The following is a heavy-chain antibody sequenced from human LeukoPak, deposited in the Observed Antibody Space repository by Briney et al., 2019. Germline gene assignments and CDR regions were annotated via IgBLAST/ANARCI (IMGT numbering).Heavy chain of an antibody. D-gene: IGHD1-14*01. Sequence: GGSLRLSCTASGFTFSNAWMSWVRQAPGKGLEWVGRIKSKTDGGTTDYAAPVKGRFTISRDDSKNTLYLQINSLKTEDTAVFYCTTDRGRYSDYWGQGTLVTVSS. CDR2: IKSKTDGGTT. CDR1: GFTFSNAW. V-gene: IGHV3-15*01. CDR3: TTDRGRYSDY. J-gene: IGHJ4*02.